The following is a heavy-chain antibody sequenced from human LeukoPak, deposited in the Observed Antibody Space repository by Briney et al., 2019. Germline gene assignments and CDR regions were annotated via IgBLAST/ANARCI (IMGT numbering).Heavy chain of an antibody. J-gene: IGHJ4*02. CDR2: ISDSSGYT. CDR3: ARGIRLTSVVEYLF. CDR1: GFTFSDYY. Sequence: GGSLRLSCAASGFTFSDYYMSWIRQAPGKRLEWVSYISDSSGYTNYADSVKGRFTISRDNAKNSLYLQMNSLRAEDTAVYYCARGIRLTSVVEYLFWGQGTLVTVSS. D-gene: IGHD4-23*01. V-gene: IGHV3-11*06.